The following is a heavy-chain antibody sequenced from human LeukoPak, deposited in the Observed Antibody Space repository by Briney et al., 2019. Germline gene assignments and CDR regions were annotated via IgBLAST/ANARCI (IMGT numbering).Heavy chain of an antibody. CDR1: GYTFTGYY. CDR2: INPNSGGT. CDR3: AREDLDSSSWYY. J-gene: IGHJ4*02. Sequence: ASVKVSCKASGYTFTGYYMHWVRQAPGQGLEWMGWINPNSGGTNYAQKFQGRVTMTRDTSISTAYMELSRLRSDDTAVYYCAREDLDSSSWYYWGQGTLVTVSS. V-gene: IGHV1-2*02. D-gene: IGHD6-13*01.